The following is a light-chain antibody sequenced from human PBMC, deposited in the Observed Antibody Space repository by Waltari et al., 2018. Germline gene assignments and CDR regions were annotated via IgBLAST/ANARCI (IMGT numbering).Light chain of an antibody. CDR2: GAS. V-gene: IGKV3-15*01. J-gene: IGKJ1*01. CDR3: QQYNNWLRT. CDR1: QSVSSN. Sequence: EIVMTQSTATLSGSPGERATLSCRASQSVSSNLAWYQQKPGQAPRLLIYGASTRATGIPARFSGSGSGTEFTLTISSLQSEDFAVYYCQQYNNWLRTFGQGTKVEIK.